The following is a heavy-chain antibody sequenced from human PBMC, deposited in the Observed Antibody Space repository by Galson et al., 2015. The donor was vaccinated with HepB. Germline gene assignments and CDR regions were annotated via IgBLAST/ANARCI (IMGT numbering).Heavy chain of an antibody. CDR1: GFTFSSYG. CDR3: AGGEPSEWELLISVAFDI. D-gene: IGHD1-26*01. J-gene: IGHJ3*02. CDR2: IWYDGGNK. Sequence: SLRLSCAASGFTFSSYGMHWVRQAPGKGLEWVAVIWYDGGNKYYADSVKGRFTISRDNSKNTLYLQMNSLRAEDTAVYYCAGGEPSEWELLISVAFDIWGQGTMVTVSS. V-gene: IGHV3-30*19.